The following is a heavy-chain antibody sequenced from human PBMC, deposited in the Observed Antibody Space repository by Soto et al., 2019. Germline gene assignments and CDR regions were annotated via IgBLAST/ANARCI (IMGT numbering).Heavy chain of an antibody. V-gene: IGHV1-2*02. CDR2: INPNSGGT. J-gene: IGHJ1*01. CDR1: GYTFTGYY. Sequence: GASVKVSCKASGYTFTGYYMHWVRQAPGQGLEWMGWINPNSGGTNYAQKFQGRVTMTRDTSISTAYMEPSRLRSDDTAVYYCAVVPAAEEYFQHWGQGTLVTVSS. CDR3: AVVPAAEEYFQH. D-gene: IGHD2-2*01.